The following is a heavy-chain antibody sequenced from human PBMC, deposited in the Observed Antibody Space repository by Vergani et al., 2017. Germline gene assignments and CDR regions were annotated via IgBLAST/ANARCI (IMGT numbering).Heavy chain of an antibody. D-gene: IGHD1-26*01. V-gene: IGHV4-34*01. Sequence: QVQLQQWGAGLLKPSETLSLTCAVYGGSFSGYYWSGIRQPPGKGLEWIGEINHGGSTNYNPSLKSRVTISVDTSKNQFSLKLSSVTAADTAVYYCARVPRGGWRGSYYRGYFDYWGQGTLVTVSS. CDR3: ARVPRGGWRGSYYRGYFDY. CDR2: INHGGST. CDR1: GGSFSGYY. J-gene: IGHJ4*02.